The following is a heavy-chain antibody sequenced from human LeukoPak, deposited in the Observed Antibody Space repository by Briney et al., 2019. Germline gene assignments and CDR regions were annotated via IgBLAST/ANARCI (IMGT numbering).Heavy chain of an antibody. CDR2: IYHSGST. CDR3: ARADWNYYFDY. J-gene: IGHJ4*02. V-gene: IGHV4-30-2*01. Sequence: SETLSLTCAVSGGSISSGGYSWSWIRQPPGQGLEWIGYIYHSGSTYYNPSLKSRVTISVDRSKNQFSLKLSSVTAADTAVYYCARADWNYYFDYWGQGTLVTVSS. D-gene: IGHD1-7*01. CDR1: GGSISSGGYS.